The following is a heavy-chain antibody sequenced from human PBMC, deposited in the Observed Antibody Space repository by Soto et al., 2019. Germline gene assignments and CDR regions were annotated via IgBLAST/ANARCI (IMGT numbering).Heavy chain of an antibody. CDR2: IIPIFGTA. V-gene: IGHV1-69*06. CDR3: AREARDGYNPRHFDY. D-gene: IGHD5-12*01. Sequence: SVKVSCKASGGTFSGYAISWVRQAPGQGLEWMGGIIPIFGTANYAQKFQGRVTITADKSTSTAYMELSSLRSEDTAVYYCAREARDGYNPRHFDYWGQGTLVTVSS. CDR1: GGTFSGYA. J-gene: IGHJ4*02.